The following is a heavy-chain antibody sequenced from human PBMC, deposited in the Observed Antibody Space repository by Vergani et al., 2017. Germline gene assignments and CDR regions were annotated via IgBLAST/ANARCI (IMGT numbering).Heavy chain of an antibody. Sequence: EVQLLESGGGLVQPGGSLRLSCAASGFTFSSYAMSWVRLAPGKGLEWVSAISGSGGSTYYADSVKGRFTSCSDNSKNTLYLQMNSLRAEDTAVYYCAKVRILRLSNWFDPWGQGTLVTVSS. CDR3: AKVRILRLSNWFDP. CDR1: GFTFSSYA. J-gene: IGHJ5*02. D-gene: IGHD4-17*01. CDR2: ISGSGGST. V-gene: IGHV3-23*01.